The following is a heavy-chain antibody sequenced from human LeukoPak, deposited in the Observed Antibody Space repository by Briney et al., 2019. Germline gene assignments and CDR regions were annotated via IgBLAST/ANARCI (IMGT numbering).Heavy chain of an antibody. V-gene: IGHV4-59*12. D-gene: IGHD6-19*01. CDR3: ARDISSRQWLVRLTHWYFDL. CDR2: IYYSGST. CDR1: GGSISNYY. Sequence: SETLSLTCTVSGGSISNYYWSWIRQPPGKALEWIGYIYYSGSTNYSPSLKSRVTISVDTSKTQFSLRLSSVTAADTAVYYCARDISSRQWLVRLTHWYFDLWGRGTLVTVS. J-gene: IGHJ2*01.